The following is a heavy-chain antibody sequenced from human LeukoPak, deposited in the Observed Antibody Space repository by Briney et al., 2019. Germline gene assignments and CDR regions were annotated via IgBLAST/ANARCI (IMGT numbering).Heavy chain of an antibody. V-gene: IGHV3-74*01. CDR2: ISGDGGGT. Sequence: PGGSLRLSCAASGFIFSNYWMHWVRQAPGKGLVWISRISGDGGGTDYADSAKGRFTVSRDNAKNTLYLQMNSLRAGDTAVYYCARDREYSSYDSWGQGILVTVSS. D-gene: IGHD6-6*01. CDR3: ARDREYSSYDS. J-gene: IGHJ4*02. CDR1: GFIFSNYW.